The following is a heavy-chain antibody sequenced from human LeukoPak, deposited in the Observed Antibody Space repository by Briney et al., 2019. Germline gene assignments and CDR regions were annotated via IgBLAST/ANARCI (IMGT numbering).Heavy chain of an antibody. Sequence: GGSLRLSCAASGFTFSSYVMHWVRQAPGKGLEWVAIISYDGSNEYYADSVKGRFTISRDNSKNTLYLQMNSLRAADTAVYYCARDKSTVAGTWWFDPWGQGTLVTVSS. CDR1: GFTFSSYV. V-gene: IGHV3-30*04. CDR2: ISYDGSNE. D-gene: IGHD6-19*01. CDR3: ARDKSTVAGTWWFDP. J-gene: IGHJ5*02.